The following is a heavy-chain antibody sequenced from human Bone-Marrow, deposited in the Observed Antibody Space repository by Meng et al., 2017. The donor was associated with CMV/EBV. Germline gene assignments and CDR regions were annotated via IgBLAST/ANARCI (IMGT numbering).Heavy chain of an antibody. D-gene: IGHD6-19*01. CDR3: ARVRSSGWHFDY. J-gene: IGHJ4*02. CDR2: IYYSGST. Sequence: SETLTLTCTVSGCSISSYYWSWIRQPPGKGLEWIGYIYYSGSTNYNPSLKSRVTISVDTYKNQFSLKLSPVTAADTAVYYCARVRSSGWHFDYWGQGTLVTVYS. CDR1: GCSISSYY. V-gene: IGHV4-59*01.